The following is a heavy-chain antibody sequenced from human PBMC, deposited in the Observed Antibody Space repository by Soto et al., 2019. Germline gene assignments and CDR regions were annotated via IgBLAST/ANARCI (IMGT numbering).Heavy chain of an antibody. V-gene: IGHV1-18*01. D-gene: IGHD6-25*01. CDR1: GGSFSKFG. CDR3: ASDHSGPE. Sequence: HVLLVQPGPEVRKPGASVNVSCMASGGSFSKFGINWVRRAPGQGLEWMGWISGYSGQTNYAQKFQGRVTMTRDTSPTTAYMELRNLRSEDAAVYFCASDHSGPEWGQGTVVPVSS. J-gene: IGHJ4*02. CDR2: ISGYSGQT.